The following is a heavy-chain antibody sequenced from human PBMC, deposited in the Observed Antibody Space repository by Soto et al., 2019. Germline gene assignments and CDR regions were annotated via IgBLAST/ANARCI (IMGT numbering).Heavy chain of an antibody. J-gene: IGHJ5*02. CDR1: GGSITTY. V-gene: IGHV4-59*03. Sequence: QVQLQESGPGLVKASEPLSLTCPVSGGSITTYWSWIRQPPGQGLEWIGYINYSGSTKYNSSLKSRVTISVDTSKNQFSLKLSSVTAADTAVYYCATSYCSDGVSCNLFDPWGQGTLVTVSS. D-gene: IGHD2-8*01. CDR2: INYSGST. CDR3: ATSYCSDGVSCNLFDP.